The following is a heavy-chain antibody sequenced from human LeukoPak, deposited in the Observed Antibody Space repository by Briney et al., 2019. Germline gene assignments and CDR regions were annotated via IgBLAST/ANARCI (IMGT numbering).Heavy chain of an antibody. D-gene: IGHD3-10*01. CDR1: GFTFSSYG. V-gene: IGHV3-30*18. CDR2: ISYDGSNK. CDR3: AKVPGVLDSGY. Sequence: GGSLRLSCAASGFTFSSYGMHWVRQAPGKGLEWVAVISYDGSNKYYADSVKGRFTISRDKSKNTLYLQMNSLRAEDTAVYYCAKVPGVLDSGYWGQGTLVTVSS. J-gene: IGHJ4*02.